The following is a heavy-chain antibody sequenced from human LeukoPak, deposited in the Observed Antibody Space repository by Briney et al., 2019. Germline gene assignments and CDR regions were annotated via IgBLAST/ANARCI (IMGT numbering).Heavy chain of an antibody. CDR1: GGSISSYY. CDR2: IHYSGST. V-gene: IGHV4-59*01. Sequence: SETLSLTCTVSGGSISSYYWSWIRQPPGKGLEWIGCIHYSGSTNYNPSLKSRVTISVDTSKNQFSLKLSSVTAADTAVYCCARVRDRSSYFYDLDYWGQGTLVTVSS. D-gene: IGHD3-22*01. CDR3: ARVRDRSSYFYDLDY. J-gene: IGHJ4*02.